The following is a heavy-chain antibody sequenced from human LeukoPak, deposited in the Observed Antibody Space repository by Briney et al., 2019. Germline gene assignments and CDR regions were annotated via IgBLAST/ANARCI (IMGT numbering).Heavy chain of an antibody. CDR1: GFAFRTYA. Sequence: GGSLRLSCAASGFAFRTYARHWVRQAPGKELEWVALLTYDGGNKFYADSVKGRFTISRDNSKKTMFLQMNSLRAEDTAVYYCAREGRSSSYYYLDQWGQGTLVSVSS. V-gene: IGHV3-30-3*01. CDR3: AREGRSSSYYYLDQ. J-gene: IGHJ4*02. D-gene: IGHD3-22*01. CDR2: LTYDGGNK.